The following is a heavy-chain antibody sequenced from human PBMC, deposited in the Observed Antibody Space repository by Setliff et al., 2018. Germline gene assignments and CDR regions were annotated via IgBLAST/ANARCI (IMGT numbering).Heavy chain of an antibody. CDR3: ARRIVGAVDGFDI. Sequence: SETLSLTCTVSGGSLRNNFWGWIRQSPGKGLEWIGSLYSSGDTYYNPSLKSRVTMSVDMSKNQFSLKLSSVTAADTAVYYCARRIVGAVDGFDIWGQGTMVTVSS. J-gene: IGHJ3*02. V-gene: IGHV4-39*01. CDR1: GGSLRNNF. CDR2: LYSSGDT. D-gene: IGHD1-26*01.